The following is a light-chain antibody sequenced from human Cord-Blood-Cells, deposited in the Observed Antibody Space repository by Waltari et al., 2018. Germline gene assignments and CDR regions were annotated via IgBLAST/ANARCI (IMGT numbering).Light chain of an antibody. Sequence: DIQMTQSPSTLSASVGDRVTITCRASQSISSWLAWYQQKPGKAPKLLIYKASSLESGVPSRFSGSGSGTEFTLTISSLQPDDFATYYRQQYNSYLFGQGTKLEIK. CDR2: KAS. CDR1: QSISSW. CDR3: QQYNSYL. J-gene: IGKJ2*01. V-gene: IGKV1-5*03.